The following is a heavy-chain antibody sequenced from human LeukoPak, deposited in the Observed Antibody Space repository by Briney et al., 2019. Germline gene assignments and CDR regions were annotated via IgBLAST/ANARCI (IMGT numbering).Heavy chain of an antibody. CDR1: GCSFSTYA. D-gene: IGHD3-22*01. CDR3: ARPMREYYYDSSGSQGAFDT. V-gene: IGHV1-69*05. J-gene: IGHJ3*02. CDR2: IITIFGTT. Sequence: SVTLSRKSSGCSFSTYAITWVRQPPAQGLERMGGIITIFGTTNSAQKFEGRVTITTDESRSTAYMELSSLRSEDTAVYYCARPMREYYYDSSGSQGAFDTWGQGTMVTVS.